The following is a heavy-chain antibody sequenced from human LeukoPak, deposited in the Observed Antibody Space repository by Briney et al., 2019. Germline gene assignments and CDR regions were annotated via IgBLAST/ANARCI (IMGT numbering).Heavy chain of an antibody. J-gene: IGHJ4*02. CDR3: SRGSGWLSVY. Sequence: GGSLRLSCTASGFTFGDYLMSWFRQAPGKGLEWIGFISGGTTEYAASVKGRFTISRDESTSIAYLQMNSLTTEATAVYYCSRGSGWLSVYWGQGTLVTVSS. CDR1: GFTFGDYL. CDR2: ISGGTT. D-gene: IGHD6-19*01. V-gene: IGHV3-49*03.